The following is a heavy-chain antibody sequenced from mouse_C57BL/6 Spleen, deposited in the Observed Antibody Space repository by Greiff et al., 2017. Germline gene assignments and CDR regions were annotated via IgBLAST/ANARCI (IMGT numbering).Heavy chain of an antibody. CDR1: GYTFTDYE. CDR3: TRKPNGGLAY. Sequence: VQLQQSGAELVRPGASVTLSCKASGYTFTDYEMHWVKQTPVHGLEWIGAIDPETGGTAYNQKFKGKAILTADKSSSTAYMELRSLTSEDSAVYYCTRKPNGGLAYWGQGTLVTVSA. J-gene: IGHJ3*01. CDR2: IDPETGGT. D-gene: IGHD4-1*01. V-gene: IGHV1-15*01.